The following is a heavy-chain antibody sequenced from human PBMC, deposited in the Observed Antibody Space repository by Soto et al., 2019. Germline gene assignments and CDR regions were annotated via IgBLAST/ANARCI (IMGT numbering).Heavy chain of an antibody. CDR1: GGSISSYY. J-gene: IGHJ6*02. CDR2: IYYSGST. D-gene: IGHD5-18*01. V-gene: IGHV4-59*01. CDR3: ARGGGYSYGYPGEGYYYYGMDV. Sequence: SETLSLTCTVSGGSISSYYWSWIRQPPGKGLEWIGYIYYSGSTNYNPSLKSRVTISVDTSKNQFSLKLSSVTAADTAVYYCARGGGYSYGYPGEGYYYYGMDVWGQGTTVTVSS.